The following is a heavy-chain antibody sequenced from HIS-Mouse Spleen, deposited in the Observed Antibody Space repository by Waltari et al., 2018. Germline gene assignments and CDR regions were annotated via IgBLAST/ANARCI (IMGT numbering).Heavy chain of an antibody. CDR3: ARDHGDSSSWYWYFDL. D-gene: IGHD6-13*01. J-gene: IGHJ2*01. CDR1: GFTVSSNY. CDR2: IYSGGNT. V-gene: IGHV3-53*02. Sequence: EVQLVETGGGLIQPGGSLRLSCAASGFTVSSNYMSWVRLAPGKGLEWVSIIYSGGNTSYADSAKGRFTISRDNSKTTLSLQMNSLRAEDTAVYYCARDHGDSSSWYWYFDLWGRGTLVTVSS.